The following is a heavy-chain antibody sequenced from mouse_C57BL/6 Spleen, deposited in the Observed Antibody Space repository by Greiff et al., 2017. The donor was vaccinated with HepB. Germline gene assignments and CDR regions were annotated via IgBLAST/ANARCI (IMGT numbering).Heavy chain of an antibody. CDR3: ARGGELWVAY. CDR1: GYTFTSYW. J-gene: IGHJ3*01. Sequence: QVQLQQPGAELVKPGASVKLSCKASGYTFTSYWMHWVKQRPGLGLEWIGSIDPNSGGTKYKEKFKSKATLTVDKSSSTANMQLSSLTSEDSAVYCCARGGELWVAYWGQGTLVTVSA. CDR2: IDPNSGGT. V-gene: IGHV1-72*01.